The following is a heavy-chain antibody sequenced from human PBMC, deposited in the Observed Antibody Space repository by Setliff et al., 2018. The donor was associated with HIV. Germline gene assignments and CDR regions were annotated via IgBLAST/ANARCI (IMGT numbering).Heavy chain of an antibody. CDR3: ARVGPESLPYTWDDEADTFDI. J-gene: IGHJ3*02. D-gene: IGHD1-1*01. CDR1: GYTFTAYY. CDR2: IHPNTGST. V-gene: IGHV1-2*06. Sequence: ASVKVSCKTSGYTFTAYYIYWVRQAPGHGLELMGRIHPNTGSTNYLQEFQGRVTITRDTSMSTVYMALTGLTSDDTAVYYCARVGPESLPYTWDDEADTFDIWGQGTMVTVSS.